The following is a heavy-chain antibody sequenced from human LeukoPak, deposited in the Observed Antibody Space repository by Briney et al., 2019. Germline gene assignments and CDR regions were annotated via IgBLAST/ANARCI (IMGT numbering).Heavy chain of an antibody. CDR2: IYHSGST. CDR3: VRGVSSSWYEGAFDI. D-gene: IGHD6-13*01. CDR1: DYSISSGYY. J-gene: IGHJ3*02. Sequence: SETLSLTCTVYDYSISSGYYWGWIRQPPGKGLECIGSIYHSGSTYYNPSLKSRVTISVDTSKNQFSLNLSSVTAADTAVYYCVRGVSSSWYEGAFDIWGQGTLVTVSS. V-gene: IGHV4-38-2*02.